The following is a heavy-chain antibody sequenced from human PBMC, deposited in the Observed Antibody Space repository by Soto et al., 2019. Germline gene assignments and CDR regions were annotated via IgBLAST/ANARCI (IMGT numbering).Heavy chain of an antibody. J-gene: IGHJ4*02. Sequence: PSETLSLTCTVSGGSISSYYWSWIRQPAGKGLEWIGRIYTSGSTNYNPSLKSRVTMSVDTSKNQFSLKLSSVTAADTAVYYCARLLYHDTSGLQYYYFDFWGQGTLVTVSS. CDR3: ARLLYHDTSGLQYYYFDF. CDR1: GGSISSYY. D-gene: IGHD3-22*01. CDR2: IYTSGST. V-gene: IGHV4-4*07.